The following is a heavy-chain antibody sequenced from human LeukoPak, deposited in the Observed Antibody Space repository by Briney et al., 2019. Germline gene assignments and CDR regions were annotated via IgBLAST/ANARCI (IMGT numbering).Heavy chain of an antibody. V-gene: IGHV3-11*04. Sequence: GGSLRLSCAASGFTFSDYYMSWIRQAPGKGLEWVSYISSSGSIIYYADSVKGRFTISRDNSKNTLYLQMNSLRAEDTAVYYCARETAYCGGDCYSAEGPSWFDPWGQGTLVTVSS. CDR3: ARETAYCGGDCYSAEGPSWFDP. D-gene: IGHD2-21*02. J-gene: IGHJ5*02. CDR2: ISSSGSII. CDR1: GFTFSDYY.